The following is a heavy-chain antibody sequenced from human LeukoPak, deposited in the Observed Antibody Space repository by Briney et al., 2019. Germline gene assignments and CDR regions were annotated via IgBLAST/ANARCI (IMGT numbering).Heavy chain of an antibody. D-gene: IGHD4-23*01. CDR1: GGSISSYY. Sequence: PSETLSLTCTVSGGSISSYYWSWIRQPPGKGLEWIGYIYYSGSTNYNPSLKSRVTISVDTSKNQFSLKLSSVTAADTAVYYCARDATPSYGGNSPFDYWGQGTLVTVSS. CDR2: IYYSGST. CDR3: ARDATPSYGGNSPFDY. V-gene: IGHV4-59*01. J-gene: IGHJ4*02.